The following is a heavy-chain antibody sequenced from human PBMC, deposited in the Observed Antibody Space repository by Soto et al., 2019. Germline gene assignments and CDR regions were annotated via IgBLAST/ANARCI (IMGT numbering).Heavy chain of an antibody. Sequence: PSETLSLTCTVSGDSMIYSYWSWIRHPPGKGLEWIGEIYYSGSTNYNPSLKSRVTISVDKSKNQFSLKLSSVTAADTAVYYCASSSSSHAFDIWGQGTMVTVS. CDR3: ASSSSSHAFDI. V-gene: IGHV4-59*12. CDR2: IYYSGST. J-gene: IGHJ3*02. CDR1: GDSMIYSY. D-gene: IGHD6-6*01.